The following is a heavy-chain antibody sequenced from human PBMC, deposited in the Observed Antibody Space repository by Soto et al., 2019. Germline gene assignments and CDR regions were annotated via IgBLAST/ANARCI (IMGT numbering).Heavy chain of an antibody. CDR2: IWYDGSNK. Sequence: GGSLRLSCAASGFTFSSHGMHWVRQAPGKGLEWVAVIWYDGSNKYYADSVKGRFTISRDNSKNTLYLQMNSLRAEDTAVYYCAREGVYSSSFDYWGQGTLVTVSS. J-gene: IGHJ4*02. V-gene: IGHV3-33*01. D-gene: IGHD6-6*01. CDR1: GFTFSSHG. CDR3: AREGVYSSSFDY.